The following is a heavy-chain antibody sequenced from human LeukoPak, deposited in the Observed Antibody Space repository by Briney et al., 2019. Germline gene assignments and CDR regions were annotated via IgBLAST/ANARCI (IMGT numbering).Heavy chain of an antibody. Sequence: GGSLRLSCAASGFTFSSYAMHWVRQAPGKGLEWVAVILYDGSNKYYADSVKGRFTISRDNSKNTLYLQMNSLRAEDTAVYYCARSYSSGPYYYYGMDVWGQGTTVTVSS. J-gene: IGHJ6*02. V-gene: IGHV3-30-3*01. CDR2: ILYDGSNK. D-gene: IGHD6-19*01. CDR3: ARSYSSGPYYYYGMDV. CDR1: GFTFSSYA.